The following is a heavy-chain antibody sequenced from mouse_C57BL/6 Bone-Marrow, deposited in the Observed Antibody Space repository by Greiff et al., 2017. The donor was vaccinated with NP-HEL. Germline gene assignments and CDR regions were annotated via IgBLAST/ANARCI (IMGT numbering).Heavy chain of an antibody. J-gene: IGHJ1*03. D-gene: IGHD2-4*01. CDR2: IDPETGGT. Sequence: VKLQESGAELVRPGASVTLSCKASGYTFTDYEMHWVKQTPVHGLEWIGAIDPETGGTAYNQKFKGKAILTADKSSSTAYMELRSLTSEDSAVYYCTYYDYDERYFDVWGTGTTVTVSS. CDR1: GYTFTDYE. CDR3: TYYDYDERYFDV. V-gene: IGHV1-15*01.